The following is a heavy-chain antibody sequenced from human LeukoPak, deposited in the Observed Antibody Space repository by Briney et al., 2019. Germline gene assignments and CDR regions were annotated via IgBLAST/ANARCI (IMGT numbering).Heavy chain of an antibody. D-gene: IGHD1-14*01. CDR2: IYPGDSDT. Sequence: GESLKISCQGSGYSFTYYWIAWVRQMLGKGLEWMGIIYPGDSDTRYSPSFQGQVTISADKSISTAYLQWSRLEASDTAMYYCARQFRGLKPTTFDYWGQGTPVTVTS. CDR3: ARQFRGLKPTTFDY. V-gene: IGHV5-51*01. J-gene: IGHJ4*02. CDR1: GYSFTYYW.